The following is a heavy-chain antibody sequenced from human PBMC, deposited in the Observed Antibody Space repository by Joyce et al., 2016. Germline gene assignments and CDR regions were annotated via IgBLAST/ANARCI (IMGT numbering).Heavy chain of an antibody. CDR2: INPNSGGT. D-gene: IGHD3-22*01. Sequence: QVQLVQSGAEVKKPGASVKVSCKASGYTFTDYYMHWVRQAPGQGLGGRGCINPNSGGTNYAQKFQGRVTMTRDTAVSTAYMELSRLRSDDTAVYYCARGGYHGPYYFDYWGQGTLVTVSS. CDR1: GYTFTDYY. J-gene: IGHJ4*02. V-gene: IGHV1-2*02. CDR3: ARGGYHGPYYFDY.